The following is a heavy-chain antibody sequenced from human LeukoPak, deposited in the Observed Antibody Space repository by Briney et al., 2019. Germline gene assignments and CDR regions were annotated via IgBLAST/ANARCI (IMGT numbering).Heavy chain of an antibody. J-gene: IGHJ4*02. V-gene: IGHV3-33*01. Sequence: PGRSLRLSCAASGFTFSSYGMHWVRQAPGKGLEWVAVIWYDGSNKYYADPVKGRFTISRDNSKNTLYLQMNSLRAEDTAVYYCAREVEMATLRFFDYWGQGTLVTVSS. D-gene: IGHD5-24*01. CDR2: IWYDGSNK. CDR1: GFTFSSYG. CDR3: AREVEMATLRFFDY.